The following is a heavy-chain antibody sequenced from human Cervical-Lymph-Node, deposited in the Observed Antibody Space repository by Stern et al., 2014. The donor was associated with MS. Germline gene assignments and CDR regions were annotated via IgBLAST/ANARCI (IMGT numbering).Heavy chain of an antibody. V-gene: IGHV4-38-2*02. CDR2: IYHSGST. Sequence: VQLVESGPGLVKPSETLSLTCTVSGYSISSGYYWGWIRQPPGKGLEWIGTIYHSGSTYYSPSLKSRVTISVDTSKTQISLTLSSVTAADTAVYYCAREVQHLVHGNWFDPWGQGTLVTVSS. CDR1: GYSISSGYY. CDR3: AREVQHLVHGNWFDP. D-gene: IGHD6-13*01. J-gene: IGHJ5*02.